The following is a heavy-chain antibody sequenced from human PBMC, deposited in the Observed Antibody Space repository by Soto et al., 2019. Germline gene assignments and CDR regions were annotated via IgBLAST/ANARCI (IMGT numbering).Heavy chain of an antibody. Sequence: QVQLVQSGGEVKKPGASVTVSCKASGYTFINYHITWVRQAPGQGLEWMAWINTYNGMTDYAQRFQGRVTMTRDTSTSTAYMELRNLGSDDTAVYFCAKSPRCERTTDWGQGTLVTGSS. V-gene: IGHV1-18*01. CDR1: GYTFINYH. J-gene: IGHJ4*02. D-gene: IGHD4-4*01. CDR2: INTYNGMT. CDR3: AKSPRCERTTD.